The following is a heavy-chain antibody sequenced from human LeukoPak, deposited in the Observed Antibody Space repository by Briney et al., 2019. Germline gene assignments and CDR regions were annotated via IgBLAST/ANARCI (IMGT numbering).Heavy chain of an antibody. CDR1: GFTFSSYW. V-gene: IGHV3-74*01. Sequence: GGSLRLSCAASGFTFSSYWMHWVRQAPGKGLVWVSRINSDGSSTSYADSVKGRFTISRDNAENTLYLQMNSLRAEDTAVYYCARAQNIVATAYSYYYYYMDVWGKGTTVTISS. CDR3: ARAQNIVATAYSYYYYYMDV. J-gene: IGHJ6*03. D-gene: IGHD5-12*01. CDR2: INSDGSST.